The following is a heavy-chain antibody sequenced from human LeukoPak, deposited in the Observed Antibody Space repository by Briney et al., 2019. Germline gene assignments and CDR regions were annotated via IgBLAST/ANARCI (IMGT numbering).Heavy chain of an antibody. CDR3: ASGGSYYGGGFDY. CDR1: GLTFSSYG. J-gene: IGHJ4*02. V-gene: IGHV3-30*02. CDR2: IRYDGSNK. D-gene: IGHD1-26*01. Sequence: GGSLRLSCAASGLTFSSYGMHWVRQAPGKGLEWVAFIRYDGSNKYYADSVKGRFTISRDNSKNTLYLQMNSLRAEDTAVYYCASGGSYYGGGFDYWGQGTLVTVSS.